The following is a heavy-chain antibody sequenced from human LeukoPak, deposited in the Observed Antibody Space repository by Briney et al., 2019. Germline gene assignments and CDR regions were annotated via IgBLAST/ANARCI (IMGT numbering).Heavy chain of an antibody. CDR3: TRESGAFSPFGF. Sequence: SETLSLTCAVSGGSITTTNWWSWVRQPPGKGLEGIGEVHLSGATNYNQSLERRVSMSIDKSKNHLSLEVTSVTAADTAIYYCTRESGAFSPFGFWGQGTLLTASS. J-gene: IGHJ4*02. V-gene: IGHV4-4*02. CDR2: VHLSGAT. CDR1: GGSITTTNW. D-gene: IGHD1-26*01.